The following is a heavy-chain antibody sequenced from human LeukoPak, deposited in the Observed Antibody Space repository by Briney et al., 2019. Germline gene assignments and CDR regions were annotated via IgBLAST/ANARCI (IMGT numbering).Heavy chain of an antibody. D-gene: IGHD3-3*01. Sequence: GGSLRLSCAASGFTFSDSYMTWVRQAPGKGVEWVAYISGSGHDINYSDSVKGRFTISRDNAKNSLYLQMNSLRAEDTALYYCATRVDYWGQGTLVTVSS. J-gene: IGHJ4*02. V-gene: IGHV3-11*06. CDR3: ATRVDY. CDR2: ISGSGHDI. CDR1: GFTFSDSY.